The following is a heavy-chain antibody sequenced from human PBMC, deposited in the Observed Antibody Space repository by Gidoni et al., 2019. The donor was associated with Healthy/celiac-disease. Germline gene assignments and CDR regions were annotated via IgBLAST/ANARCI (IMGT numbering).Heavy chain of an antibody. V-gene: IGHV4-34*01. CDR2: INHSGRT. Sequence: QVQLQQWGAGLLKTSETLSLTCAVYGGSFSGYYWSWIRQPPGKGLEWIGEINHSGRTNYNPSLNSRVTISVDTSKNQFSLKLSSVTAADTAVYYCARARAFDYWGQGTLVTVSS. CDR3: ARARAFDY. CDR1: GGSFSGYY. J-gene: IGHJ4*02.